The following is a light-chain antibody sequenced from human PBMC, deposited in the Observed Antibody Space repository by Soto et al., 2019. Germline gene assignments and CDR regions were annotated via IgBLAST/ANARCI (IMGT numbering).Light chain of an antibody. CDR2: DAS. CDR3: CSYAGSYTFVI. Sequence: QSALTQPRSVSGSPGQSVTISCTGASSDFGGYHYVSWYQQHPGEAPKLVIYDASKRPSGVPDRFSGSKSGNTASLTISGLQAEDEADYYCCSYAGSYTFVIFGGGTKLTVL. J-gene: IGLJ2*01. V-gene: IGLV2-11*01. CDR1: SSDFGGYHY.